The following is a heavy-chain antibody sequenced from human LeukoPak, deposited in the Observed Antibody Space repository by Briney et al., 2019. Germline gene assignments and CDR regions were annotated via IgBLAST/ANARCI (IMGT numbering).Heavy chain of an antibody. CDR3: ASPYDSSGYFGY. J-gene: IGHJ4*02. CDR2: INPNSGGT. D-gene: IGHD3-22*01. V-gene: IGHV1-2*02. CDR1: GYTFTGYY. Sequence: APVKVSCKASGYTFTGYYMHWVRQAPGQGLEWMGWINPNSGGTNYAQKFQGRVTMTRDTSISTAYMELSRLRSDDTAVYYCASPYDSSGYFGYWGQGTLVTVSS.